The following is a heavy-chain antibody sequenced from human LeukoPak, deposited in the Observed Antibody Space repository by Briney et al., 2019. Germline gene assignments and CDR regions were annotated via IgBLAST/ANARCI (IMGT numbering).Heavy chain of an antibody. CDR2: ISSSSSTI. V-gene: IGHV3-48*01. J-gene: IGHJ3*02. CDR1: GFTFSSYS. D-gene: IGHD2-21*01. CDR3: ARGSGAWAIYDAFDI. Sequence: GGSLRLSCAASGFTFSSYSMNWVRQAPGKGLEWVSYISSSSSTIYYADSVKGRFTISRDNAKNSLYLQMNSLRAEDTAVYYCARGSGAWAIYDAFDIWGQGTMVTVSS.